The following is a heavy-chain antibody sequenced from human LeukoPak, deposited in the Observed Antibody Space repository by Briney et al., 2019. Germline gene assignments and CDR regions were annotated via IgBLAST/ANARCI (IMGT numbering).Heavy chain of an antibody. J-gene: IGHJ4*02. CDR1: GFTFSTYA. CDR2: ISGSGGST. V-gene: IGHV3-23*01. Sequence: GGSLRLSCAASGFTFSTYAMNWVRQAPGKGLEWVSGISGSGGSTHYADSVKGRFTISRDNAKNSLYLQMNSLRAEDTAVYYCAREAAAAGDYWGQGTLVTVSS. CDR3: AREAAAAGDY. D-gene: IGHD6-13*01.